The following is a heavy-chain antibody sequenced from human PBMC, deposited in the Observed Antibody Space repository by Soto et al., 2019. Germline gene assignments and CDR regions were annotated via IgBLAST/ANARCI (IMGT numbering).Heavy chain of an antibody. J-gene: IGHJ4*02. CDR3: VKLTDY. D-gene: IGHD3-9*01. Sequence: GGSLRLSCSASGFTFSSYDVHCVRQAAAKGLEFVAGISPNGAGTYYADSVKGRSTISRDNSKNTQYLQMSSLTPDDTAVYYCVKLTDYWGQGTLVTVSS. CDR2: ISPNGAGT. V-gene: IGHV3-64D*06. CDR1: GFTFSSYD.